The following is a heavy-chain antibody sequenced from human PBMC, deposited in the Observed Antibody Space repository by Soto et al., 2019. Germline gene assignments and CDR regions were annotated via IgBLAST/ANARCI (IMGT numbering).Heavy chain of an antibody. V-gene: IGHV3-21*01. D-gene: IGHD3-3*01. CDR2: ISSSSSYI. Sequence: GGSLRLSCAASGFTFSSYSMNWVRQAPGKGLEWVSSISSSSSYIYYADSVKGRFTISRDNAKNSLYLQMNSLRAEDTAVYYCARVPYYDFWSGYFQGYYMDVWGKGTTVTVSS. CDR1: GFTFSSYS. CDR3: ARVPYYDFWSGYFQGYYMDV. J-gene: IGHJ6*03.